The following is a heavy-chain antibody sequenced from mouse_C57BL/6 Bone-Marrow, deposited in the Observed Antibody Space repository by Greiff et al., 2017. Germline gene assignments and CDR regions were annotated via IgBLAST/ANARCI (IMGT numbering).Heavy chain of an antibody. CDR1: GYTFTSYW. J-gene: IGHJ1*03. CDR3: AREDDYDTWYFDV. V-gene: IGHV1-72*01. Sequence: QVQLQQSGAELVKPGASVKLSCKASGYTFTSYWMHWVKQRPGRGLEWIGRIDPNSGGTKYNEKFKSKATLTVDKPSSTAYMQLSSLTSEDSAVYYCAREDDYDTWYFDVWGTGTTVTVSS. D-gene: IGHD2-4*01. CDR2: IDPNSGGT.